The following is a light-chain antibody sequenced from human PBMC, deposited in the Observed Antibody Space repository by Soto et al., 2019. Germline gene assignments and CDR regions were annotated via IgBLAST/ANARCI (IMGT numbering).Light chain of an antibody. CDR2: NAD. V-gene: IGKV1-5*01. Sequence: DIQMTQSPSTLSASVGDRVTITCQASQDINRWLAWYQQKPGKAPKILIYNADTLESGVPSRFSGSGYGTEFILTISSLQPDDFATYYCQQFSLYWAFGQGTKVEIK. CDR3: QQFSLYWA. J-gene: IGKJ1*01. CDR1: QDINRW.